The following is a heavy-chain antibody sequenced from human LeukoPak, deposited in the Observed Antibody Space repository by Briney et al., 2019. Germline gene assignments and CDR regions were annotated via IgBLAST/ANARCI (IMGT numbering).Heavy chain of an antibody. CDR3: AGGLRDFWSGYTKKYYFDY. J-gene: IGHJ4*02. D-gene: IGHD3-3*01. CDR1: GGSFSGYY. V-gene: IGHV4-34*01. CDR2: INHSGST. Sequence: SETLSLTCAVYGGSFSGYYWSWIRQPPGKGLEWIGEINHSGSTNYNPSLKSRVTISVDTSKNQFSLKLSSVTAADTAVYYCAGGLRDFWSGYTKKYYFDYWGKEPLVTVPS.